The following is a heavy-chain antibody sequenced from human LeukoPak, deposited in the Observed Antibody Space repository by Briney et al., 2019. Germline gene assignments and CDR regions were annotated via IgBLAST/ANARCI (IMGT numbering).Heavy chain of an antibody. J-gene: IGHJ4*02. Sequence: ASLKVSCKASGYTFTSYGISWVRQAPGQGLEWMEWISAYNGNTNYAQKLQGRVTMTTDTSTSTAYVELRSLRSDDTAVYYCARDNAYCGGDCYFGSDYWGQGTLVTVSS. CDR3: ARDNAYCGGDCYFGSDY. D-gene: IGHD2-21*02. CDR1: GYTFTSYG. CDR2: ISAYNGNT. V-gene: IGHV1-18*01.